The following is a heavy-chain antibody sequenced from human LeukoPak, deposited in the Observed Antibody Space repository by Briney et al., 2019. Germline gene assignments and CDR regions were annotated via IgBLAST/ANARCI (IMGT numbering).Heavy chain of an antibody. CDR2: IYNSGST. CDR3: AREAGVAAAVHFDY. V-gene: IGHV4-59*01. Sequence: SETLSLTCTVSGGSISNYYWSWIRQPPGKGLEWIGYIYNSGSTSYNPSLKSRVTISVDTSKNQFSLKLTSVTTADTAVYYCAREAGVAAAVHFDYWGQGSLVTVS. CDR1: GGSISNYY. J-gene: IGHJ4*02. D-gene: IGHD6-13*01.